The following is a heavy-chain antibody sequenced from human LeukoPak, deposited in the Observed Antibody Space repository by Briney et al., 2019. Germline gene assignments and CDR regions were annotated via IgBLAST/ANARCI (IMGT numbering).Heavy chain of an antibody. CDR3: ARVFTYYYGSGSYYVGVYYYYYMDV. CDR2: IIRSGGST. J-gene: IGHJ6*03. Sequence: GGSLRLSCAVSGCSFSSYGMSWVRQAPGKGLEWVSAIIRSGGSTYNADSLKGRSTIPRDNAKNSLYLQMNSLRAEDTAVYYCARVFTYYYGSGSYYVGVYYYYYMDVWGKGTTVTVSS. V-gene: IGHV3-23*01. CDR1: GCSFSSYG. D-gene: IGHD3-10*01.